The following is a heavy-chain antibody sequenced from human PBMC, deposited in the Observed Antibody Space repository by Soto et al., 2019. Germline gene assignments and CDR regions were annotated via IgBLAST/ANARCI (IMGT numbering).Heavy chain of an antibody. V-gene: IGHV4-38-2*01. CDR3: ARAGPWVPYYYDSSPYTFENWFDP. D-gene: IGHD3-22*01. Sequence: SETLSLTCAVSGYSISSGYYWGWLRQPPGKGLEWIGSIYHGRSTYYNPSLNSRVTLSIDMTNNHVSLILNSVTAADTAVYYCARAGPWVPYYYDSSPYTFENWFDPWGQGTLVTVSS. CDR1: GYSISSGYY. CDR2: IYHGRST. J-gene: IGHJ5*02.